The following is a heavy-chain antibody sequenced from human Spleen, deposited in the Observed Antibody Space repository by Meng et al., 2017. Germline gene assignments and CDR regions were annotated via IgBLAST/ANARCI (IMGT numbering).Heavy chain of an antibody. V-gene: IGHV4-38-2*02. J-gene: IGHJ4*02. D-gene: IGHD2-21*02. CDR2: IYQSGST. Sequence: GSLRLSCAVSGYSITGSYNWGWIRQSPGKGLEWIGSIYQSGSTYYNPSLKSRVTMSTDTSKNQFSLKLTSVTAADTAVYYCARDHGAYCGGDCYSGLFDYWGQGTLVTVSS. CDR3: ARDHGAYCGGDCYSGLFDY. CDR1: GYSITGSYN.